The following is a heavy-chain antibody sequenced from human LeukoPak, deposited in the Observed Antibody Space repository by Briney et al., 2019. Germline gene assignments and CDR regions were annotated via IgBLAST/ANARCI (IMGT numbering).Heavy chain of an antibody. D-gene: IGHD3-3*01. V-gene: IGHV3-23*01. J-gene: IGHJ3*02. CDR1: GFTFSSYA. CDR2: MSGSGGST. Sequence: GGSLRLSCVASGFTFSSYAMSWVRQAPGKGLEWVSAMSGSGGSTYYADSVKGWFTISRDNSKNTLYLQMNSLRAEDTAVYYCAKVRAYYDFWSGHDAFDIWGQGTMVTVSS. CDR3: AKVRAYYDFWSGHDAFDI.